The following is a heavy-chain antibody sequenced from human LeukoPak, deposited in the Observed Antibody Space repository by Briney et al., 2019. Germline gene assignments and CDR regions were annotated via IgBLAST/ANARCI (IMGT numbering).Heavy chain of an antibody. CDR3: ASGQQLGY. CDR1: GFTFSNYW. V-gene: IGHV3-7*01. CDR2: IKQDGSEK. Sequence: GGSLRLSYAASGFTFSNYWMSWVRQAPGKGLEWVANIKQDGSEKYYVDSVKGRLTISRDNAKNSLYLQMNSPRAEDTAVYYCASGQQLGYWGQGTLVTVSS. J-gene: IGHJ4*02. D-gene: IGHD6-6*01.